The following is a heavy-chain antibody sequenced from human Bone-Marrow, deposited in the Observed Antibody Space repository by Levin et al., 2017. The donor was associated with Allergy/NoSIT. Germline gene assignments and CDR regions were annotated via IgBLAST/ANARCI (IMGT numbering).Heavy chain of an antibody. J-gene: IGHJ3*02. D-gene: IGHD3-10*01. V-gene: IGHV4-59*08. CDR2: IFYSGST. Sequence: PSETLSLTCTVSSASITGYYWSWIRQPPGRGLEWIGYIFYSGSTDYNPSLKSRLTMSADTSKNQFSLKLRPVTAADTALYFCARHQAPGYYGSRRYSAFDIWGLGTMVTVSS. CDR1: SASITGYY. CDR3: ARHQAPGYYGSRRYSAFDI.